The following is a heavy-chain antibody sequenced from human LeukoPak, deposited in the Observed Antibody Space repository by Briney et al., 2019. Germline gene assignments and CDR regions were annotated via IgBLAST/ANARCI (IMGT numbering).Heavy chain of an antibody. J-gene: IGHJ4*02. CDR3: ARDRIYYDGSGYYYIPTYDY. CDR1: GYTFTSYY. D-gene: IGHD3-22*01. V-gene: IGHV1-46*01. Sequence: ASVKVSCKASGYTFTSYYMHWVRQAPGQGLEWMGIINPSGGSTSYAQKFQGRVTMTRDTSTSTVYMELSSLRSEDTAVYYCARDRIYYDGSGYYYIPTYDYWGQGTLVTVSS. CDR2: INPSGGST.